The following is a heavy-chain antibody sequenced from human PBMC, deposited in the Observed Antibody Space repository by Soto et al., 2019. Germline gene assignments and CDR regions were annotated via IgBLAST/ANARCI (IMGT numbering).Heavy chain of an antibody. V-gene: IGHV4-34*01. CDR1: GGSFSGYY. J-gene: IGHJ4*02. CDR2: INHSGST. CDR3: ARTCYYDSSGYFFDY. D-gene: IGHD3-22*01. Sequence: PSETLSLTCAVYGGSFSGYYWSWIRQPPGKGLEWIGEINHSGSTNYNPSLKSRVTISVDTSKNQFSLKLSSVTAADTAVYYCARTCYYDSSGYFFDYWGQGTLVTVSS.